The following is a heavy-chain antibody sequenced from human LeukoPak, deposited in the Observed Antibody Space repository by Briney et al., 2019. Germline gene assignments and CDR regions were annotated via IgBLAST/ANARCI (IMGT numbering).Heavy chain of an antibody. D-gene: IGHD6-13*01. CDR2: IYTSGST. J-gene: IGHJ4*02. Sequence: SQTLSLTCTVSGGSISTGSYYWNWIRQPAGKGLEWIGRIYTSGSTNYNPSLKSRVTLSVDTSKNQFSLKLNSVTAADTAVYYCARVARSMSSSSEDSWGQGTLVTVSP. V-gene: IGHV4-61*02. CDR3: ARVARSMSSSSEDS. CDR1: GGSISTGSYY.